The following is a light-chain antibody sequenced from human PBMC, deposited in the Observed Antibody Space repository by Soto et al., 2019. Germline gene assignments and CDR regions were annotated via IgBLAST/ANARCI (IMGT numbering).Light chain of an antibody. CDR3: QSYASSLSGVV. Sequence: QLVLTQPPSVSGAPGQRVTISCTGSSSNIGTGYNVHWYQQLPGTAPKLLIYGNNNRPSGVPDRFSGSKSGTSASLAITGLQAEDEADYYCQSYASSLSGVVFGGGTKLTVL. CDR2: GNN. V-gene: IGLV1-40*01. CDR1: SSNIGTGYN. J-gene: IGLJ2*01.